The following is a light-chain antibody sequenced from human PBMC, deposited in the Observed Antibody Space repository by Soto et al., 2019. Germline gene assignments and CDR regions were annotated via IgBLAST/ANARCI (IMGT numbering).Light chain of an antibody. CDR1: QNISTN. J-gene: IGKJ1*01. Sequence: IVMTQSPVTMSVSPGERATLSCRASQNISTNLAWYQQKPGQAPRFLIYGASTRATGIPARFSSGGSGTEFTLTISSLQSEDFAVYYCQHYNNWPPWTFGQGTKVETK. CDR2: GAS. V-gene: IGKV3-15*01. CDR3: QHYNNWPPWT.